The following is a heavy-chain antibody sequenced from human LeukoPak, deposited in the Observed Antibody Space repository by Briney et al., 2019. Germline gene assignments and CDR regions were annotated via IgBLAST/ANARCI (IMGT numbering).Heavy chain of an antibody. CDR2: IYYSGST. CDR1: GGSITGSY. J-gene: IGHJ4*02. CDR3: ATAGPISGRHNYFDS. Sequence: SETLSLTCTVSGGSITGSYWSWLRQPPGKGLEYIGYIYYSGSTNYNPSLKSRVTISVDTSKNQFSLKLTSVTAVDTAVYYCATAGPISGRHNYFDSWGQGTLVTVSS. D-gene: IGHD3-10*01. V-gene: IGHV4-59*01.